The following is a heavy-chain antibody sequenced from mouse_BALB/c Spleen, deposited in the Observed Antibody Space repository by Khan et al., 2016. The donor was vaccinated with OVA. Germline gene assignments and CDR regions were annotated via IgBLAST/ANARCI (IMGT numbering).Heavy chain of an antibody. J-gene: IGHJ2*01. D-gene: IGHD2-3*01. CDR2: VSSGGSYT. Sequence: EVELVESGGGLVRPGGSLKLSCAASGFTFNNYAMSWVRQTPEKRLEWVATVSSGGSYTYYPDSVKGRFTISRENADNTLCLQMSSLRSEDTAMYYCARQGGIYDGPFDYWGQGTTLTVSS. V-gene: IGHV5-9-3*01. CDR1: GFTFNNYA. CDR3: ARQGGIYDGPFDY.